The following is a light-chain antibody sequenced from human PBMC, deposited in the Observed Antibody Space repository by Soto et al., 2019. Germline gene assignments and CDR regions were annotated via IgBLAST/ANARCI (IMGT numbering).Light chain of an antibody. CDR1: QGISNS. J-gene: IGKJ5*01. CDR2: DAS. CDR3: QKYHGAPA. V-gene: IGKV1-27*01. Sequence: DIQMTQSPSSLSASVGDRVTITCRASQGISNSLVWYAQKPGKVLKLLIYDASSLQSGVPSRFSGSGSGTDFTLTISSLQPEDVATYYCQKYHGAPAFGQGTRLEIK.